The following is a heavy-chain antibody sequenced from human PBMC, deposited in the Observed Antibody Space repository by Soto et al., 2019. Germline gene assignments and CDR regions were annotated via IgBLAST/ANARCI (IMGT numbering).Heavy chain of an antibody. D-gene: IGHD1-7*01. J-gene: IGHJ5*02. V-gene: IGHV6-1*01. Sequence: TQTLSLTCAISRDSVSNNSAACNWIRQSPSRGLEWLGRTYYRSKWYNDYAVSVKSRITINPDTSKNQFSLQLNSVTPEDTAVYYCAGYNWNYGWFDPWGQGTLVTVSS. CDR1: RDSVSNNSAA. CDR3: AGYNWNYGWFDP. CDR2: TYYRSKWYN.